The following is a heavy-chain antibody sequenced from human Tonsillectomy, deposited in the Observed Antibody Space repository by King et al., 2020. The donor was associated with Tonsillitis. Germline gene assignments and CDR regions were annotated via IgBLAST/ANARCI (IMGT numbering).Heavy chain of an antibody. D-gene: IGHD2-15*01. V-gene: IGHV4-34*01. CDR3: ARAWGYCSGGSCYPRWFDP. Sequence: VQLQQWGAGLLKPSETLSLTCAVYGGSFSGYYWSWIRQPPGKGLEWIVEINHIGSTNYNPSLKSRVTLSVDTSTNQFSLKLSSVTAADTAVYYCARAWGYCSGGSCYPRWFDPWGQGTLVTVSS. CDR2: INHIGST. CDR1: GGSFSGYY. J-gene: IGHJ5*02.